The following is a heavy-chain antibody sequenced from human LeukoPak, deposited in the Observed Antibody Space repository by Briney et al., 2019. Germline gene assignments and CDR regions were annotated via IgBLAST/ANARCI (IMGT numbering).Heavy chain of an antibody. CDR3: ARDLPLTYGMDV. J-gene: IGHJ6*02. CDR2: IYYSGST. V-gene: IGHV4-61*01. D-gene: IGHD3-16*01. Sequence: SQTLSLTCTVSGGSISSGSYYWSWIRQPPGKGLEWIGYIYYSGSTNYNPSLKSRVTISVDTSKNQFSLKLSSVTAADTAVYYCARDLPLTYGMDVWGQGTTVTVSS. CDR1: GGSISSGSYY.